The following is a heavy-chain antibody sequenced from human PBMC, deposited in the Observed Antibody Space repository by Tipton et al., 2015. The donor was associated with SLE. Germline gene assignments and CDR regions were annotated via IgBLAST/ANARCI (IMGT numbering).Heavy chain of an antibody. Sequence: LRLSCTVSGGSISSYYWSWIRQPAGKGLEWIGRIYTSGSTNYNPSLKSRVTMSVDTSKNQFSLKLSSVTAADTAVYYCARERRSGGMDVWGQGTTVTVSS. CDR1: GGSISSYY. V-gene: IGHV4-4*07. J-gene: IGHJ6*02. CDR3: ARERRSGGMDV. CDR2: IYTSGST.